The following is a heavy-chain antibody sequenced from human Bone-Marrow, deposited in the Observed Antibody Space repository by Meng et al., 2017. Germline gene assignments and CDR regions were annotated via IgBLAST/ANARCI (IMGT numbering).Heavy chain of an antibody. J-gene: IGHJ6*02. CDR3: ARERSGSYSLFSIYYYYYGMDV. V-gene: IGHV1-2*06. CDR1: GYTFTSYA. CDR2: INPNSGDT. Sequence: ASVKVSCKASGYTFTSYAISWVRQAPGQGLEWLGHINPNSGDTLYAQKFQGRVSMTGDTSISTAYVELSSLRSDDTAVYYCARERSGSYSLFSIYYYYYGMDVWGQGTTVTVSS. D-gene: IGHD1-26*01.